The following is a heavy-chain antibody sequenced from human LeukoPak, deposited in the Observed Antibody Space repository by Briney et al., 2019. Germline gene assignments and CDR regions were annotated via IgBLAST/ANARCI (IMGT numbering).Heavy chain of an antibody. D-gene: IGHD6-13*01. J-gene: IGHJ4*02. CDR3: ARAGSSWYDRQIDY. V-gene: IGHV1-69*05. CDR1: GGTFSSYG. CDR2: ITSIFGTA. Sequence: ASVKVSCKASGGTFSSYGISWVRQAPGQGLEWMGGITSIFGTANYAQKFQGRVTITTDESTSTAYMELSSLRSEDTAVYYCARAGSSWYDRQIDYWGQGTLVTVSS.